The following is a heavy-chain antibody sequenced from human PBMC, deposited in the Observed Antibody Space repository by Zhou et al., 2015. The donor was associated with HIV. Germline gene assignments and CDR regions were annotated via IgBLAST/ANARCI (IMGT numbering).Heavy chain of an antibody. V-gene: IGHV1-18*01. Sequence: QLVQSGPEVKKPGTSVKVSCKTSGYSFNIYGISWVRQAPGQGLEWMGWISAHNGNTNSARKFQGRVTLTTDTSTSTAYMELRSLTSDDTAVYYCAKGPYHRAIETPRGHLDLWGQGTRVSVFS. D-gene: IGHD2-21*01. CDR1: GYSFNIYG. J-gene: IGHJ5*02. CDR3: AKGPYHRAIETPRGHLDL. CDR2: ISAHNGNT.